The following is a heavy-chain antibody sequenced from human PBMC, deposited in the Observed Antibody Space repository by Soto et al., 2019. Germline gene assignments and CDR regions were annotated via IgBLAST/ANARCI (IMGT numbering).Heavy chain of an antibody. CDR3: AICRVEYCSSTSCYSSYYFDY. J-gene: IGHJ4*02. V-gene: IGHV3-23*01. D-gene: IGHD2-2*01. CDR1: GFTFSSYA. CDR2: ISGNSGST. Sequence: PGGSLRLSCAASGFTFSSYAMSWVRQAPGKGLEWVSAISGNSGSTYYAESVKGGFTISRDNAKNTLYLQMNSLRAEDTAVYYCAICRVEYCSSTSCYSSYYFDYWGQGTLVTVSS.